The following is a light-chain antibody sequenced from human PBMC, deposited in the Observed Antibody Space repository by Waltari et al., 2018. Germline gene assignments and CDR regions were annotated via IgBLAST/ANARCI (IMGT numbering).Light chain of an antibody. CDR3: QQYDSSPPT. V-gene: IGKV3-20*01. CDR1: QSVTNY. J-gene: IGKJ4*01. CDR2: GAS. Sequence: EIVLTQSPATLSLSPGERATLSCRASQSVTNYLAWYQQKPGQAPRLLISGASSRATGIPDRVSGSGSATDFTLTISRLEPEDFAVYYCQQYDSSPPTFGGGTKVEIK.